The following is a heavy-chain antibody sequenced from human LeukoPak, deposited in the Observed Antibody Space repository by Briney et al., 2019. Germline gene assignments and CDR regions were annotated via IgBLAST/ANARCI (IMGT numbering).Heavy chain of an antibody. V-gene: IGHV3-21*04. Sequence: GGTLRLSCAASGFTFSSYSLNWVRPAPGKGLEWVSSIGTSSTYIYYTASVKGRFTISRDNAKNSLYLQMNSLRAEDTAVYYCAGDLRGYSYGNYFDYWGQGTLVTVSS. CDR2: IGTSSTYI. CDR1: GFTFSSYS. CDR3: AGDLRGYSYGNYFDY. D-gene: IGHD5-18*01. J-gene: IGHJ4*02.